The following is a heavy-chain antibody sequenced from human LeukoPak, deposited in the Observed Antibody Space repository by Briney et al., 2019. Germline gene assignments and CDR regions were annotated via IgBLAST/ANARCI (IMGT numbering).Heavy chain of an antibody. V-gene: IGHV3-33*01. J-gene: IGHJ4*02. CDR2: IWYDGSNK. CDR3: ARDSSGWHFDY. D-gene: IGHD6-19*01. CDR1: GFTFSSYA. Sequence: GGPLSLSCAAPGFTFSSYAITWVGKAPAKGLNWVAVIWYDGSNKYYADSVKGRFTISRDNSKNTLYLQMNSLRAEDTAVYYCARDSSGWHFDYWGQGTLVTVSS.